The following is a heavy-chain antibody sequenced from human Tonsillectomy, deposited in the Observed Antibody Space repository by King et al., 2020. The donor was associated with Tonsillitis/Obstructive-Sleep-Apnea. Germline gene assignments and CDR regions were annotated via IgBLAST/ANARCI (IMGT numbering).Heavy chain of an antibody. Sequence: QLVESGGGLVQPGGSLRLSCAASGFTFSSYAMSWVRQAPGKGLEWVSAISGSGGSTYYADSVKGRFTISRDNSKNTLYLEMNSLRAEDTAVYYCATDGFGRDYDILTGYYKIYYFDYWGQGTLVTVSS. CDR3: ATDGFGRDYDILTGYYKIYYFDY. CDR1: GFTFSSYA. V-gene: IGHV3-23*04. J-gene: IGHJ4*02. D-gene: IGHD3-9*01. CDR2: ISGSGGST.